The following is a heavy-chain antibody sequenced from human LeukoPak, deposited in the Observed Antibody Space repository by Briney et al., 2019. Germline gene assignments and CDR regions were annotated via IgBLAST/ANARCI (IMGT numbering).Heavy chain of an antibody. J-gene: IGHJ4*02. D-gene: IGHD3-16*01. CDR2: ISGSGGST. V-gene: IGHV3-23*01. Sequence: PGGSLSLSRTVSGFTVSSNSMSWVRQAPGKGLAWVSSISGSGGSTYYADSVKGRFTISRDNSRNTLFLQMNSLKADDTAVYYCAKGGGGVLASWGQGTLVTVSS. CDR3: AKGGGGVLAS. CDR1: GFTVSSNS.